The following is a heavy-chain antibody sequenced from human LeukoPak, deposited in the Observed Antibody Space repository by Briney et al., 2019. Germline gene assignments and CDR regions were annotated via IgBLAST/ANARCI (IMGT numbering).Heavy chain of an antibody. CDR2: IYWDDDK. CDR3: AHRRAVGGAILFDY. D-gene: IGHD3-16*01. CDR1: GFSLSTSGVG. Sequence: ESGPTLVNPTQTLTLTCTFSGFSLSTSGVGVGWIRQPPGKALEWLALIYWDDDKRYRPSLQSRLTITKDTSKNQVVLTMTNMDPVDTATYYRAHRRAVGGAILFDYWGQGTLVTVSS. J-gene: IGHJ4*02. V-gene: IGHV2-5*02.